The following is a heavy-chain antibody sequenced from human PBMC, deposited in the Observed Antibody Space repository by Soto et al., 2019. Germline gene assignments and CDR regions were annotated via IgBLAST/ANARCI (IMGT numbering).Heavy chain of an antibody. CDR2: ISYDGSNK. CDR3: ARREGLVRLSYYFYY. J-gene: IGHJ4*02. CDR1: GFTFSSYA. Sequence: PGGSLRLSCAASGFTFSSYAIHWVRQDPGKGLEWVAVISYDGSNKYYADSVKGRFTISRDNSKNTRYLQMNSLRAEDTAVYYCARREGLVRLSYYFYYWGQGTLVTVSS. V-gene: IGHV3-30-3*01. D-gene: IGHD3-16*02.